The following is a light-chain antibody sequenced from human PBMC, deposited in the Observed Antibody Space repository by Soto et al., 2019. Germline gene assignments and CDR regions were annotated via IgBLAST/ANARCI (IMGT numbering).Light chain of an antibody. V-gene: IGLV2-23*03. Sequence: QSVLTQPASVSGSPGQSITISCTGTSSDVGNYNLVSWYQQFPGKAPKLIIYEGSRRPSGVSNRFSGSKSGNTASLTISGPQAEDEADYYCCSYAGSFTFDVFGGGTKLTVL. CDR3: CSYAGSFTFDV. J-gene: IGLJ2*01. CDR1: SSDVGNYNL. CDR2: EGS.